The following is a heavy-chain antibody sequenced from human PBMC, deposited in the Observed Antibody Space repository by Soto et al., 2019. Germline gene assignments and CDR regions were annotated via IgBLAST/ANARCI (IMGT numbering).Heavy chain of an antibody. CDR1: VFIFRFYV. V-gene: IGHV3-33*01. D-gene: IGHD1-26*01. Sequence: GICCAASVFIFRFYVVHWFRQDPGKGLEWVAVMWYHGRDLFYTDSVKGRFTISRDNSKNTLFLQMNSLRADDTAVYYCARDQGGQSGKFIFAHWGQGALVPVSS. CDR3: ARDQGGQSGKFIFAH. J-gene: IGHJ4*02. CDR2: MWYHGRDL.